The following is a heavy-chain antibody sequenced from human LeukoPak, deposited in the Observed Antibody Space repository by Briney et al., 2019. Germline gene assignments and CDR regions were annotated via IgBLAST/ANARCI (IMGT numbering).Heavy chain of an antibody. V-gene: IGHV1-2*02. Sequence: ASVKVSCKASGGTFSSYAISWVRQAPGQGLEWMGGIIPNSGGTKYAQKFQGRVTVTRDTSTSTAYMELSGLRADDTAVYYCARVAYCTKGVCINFDLWGQGTLVTVSS. CDR2: IIPNSGGT. CDR3: ARVAYCTKGVCINFDL. D-gene: IGHD2-8*01. J-gene: IGHJ4*02. CDR1: GGTFSSYA.